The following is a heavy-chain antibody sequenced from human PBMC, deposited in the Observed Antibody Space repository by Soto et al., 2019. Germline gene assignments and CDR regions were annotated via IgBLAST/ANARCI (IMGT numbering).Heavy chain of an antibody. J-gene: IGHJ6*02. CDR2: ISGSGGST. D-gene: IGHD2-2*01. Sequence: PGGSLRLSCAASGFTFSSYAMSWVRQAPGKGLEWVSAISGSGGSTYYADSVKGRFTISRDNSKNTLYLQMNSLRAEDTAVYYCAKERRVRAAAIDYYYYYGMDVWGQGTTVTVSS. CDR1: GFTFSSYA. V-gene: IGHV3-23*01. CDR3: AKERRVRAAAIDYYYYYGMDV.